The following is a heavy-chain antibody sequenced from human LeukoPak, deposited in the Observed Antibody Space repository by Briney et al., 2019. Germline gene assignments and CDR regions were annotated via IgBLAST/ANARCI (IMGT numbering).Heavy chain of an antibody. CDR1: GGTFSSYA. CDR2: IIPIFGTA. D-gene: IGHD3-10*01. J-gene: IGHJ4*02. CDR3: ASSGRHYYGSGPPTN. Sequence: ASVKVSCKASGGTFSSYAISWVRQAPGQGLEWMGGIIPIFGTANYAQKFQGRVTITADESTSTAYMELSSLRSEDTAVYYCASSGRHYYGSGPPTNWGQGTLVTVSS. V-gene: IGHV1-69*13.